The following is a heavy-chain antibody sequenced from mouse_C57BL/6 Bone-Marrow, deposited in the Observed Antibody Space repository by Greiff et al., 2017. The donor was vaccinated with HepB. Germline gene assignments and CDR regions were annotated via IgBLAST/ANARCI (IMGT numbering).Heavy chain of an antibody. D-gene: IGHD1-1*01. CDR1: GYTFTSYW. Sequence: VQLPQPGAELVKPGASVKLSCKASGYTFTSYWMHWVKQRPGQGLEWIGMIHPNSGSTNYNEKFKSTATLTVDKSSSTAYMQFSSLTSEDSAVYYCARCKGITTVPYFFDNWGRGTTLTVTS. CDR2: IHPNSGST. V-gene: IGHV1-64*01. CDR3: ARCKGITTVPYFFDN. J-gene: IGHJ2*01.